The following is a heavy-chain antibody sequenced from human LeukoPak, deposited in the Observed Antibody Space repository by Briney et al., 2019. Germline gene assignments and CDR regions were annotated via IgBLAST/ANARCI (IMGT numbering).Heavy chain of an antibody. CDR3: AAPRIYSSGWFPFDY. J-gene: IGHJ4*02. D-gene: IGHD6-19*01. V-gene: IGHV1-2*02. CDR2: INPNSGGT. Sequence: ASVKVSCKASGYTFTGYYMHWVRQAPGQGLEWMGWINPNSGGTNYAQKFQGRVTITRDMSTSTAYMELSSLRSEDTAVYYCAAPRIYSSGWFPFDYWGQGTLVTVSS. CDR1: GYTFTGYY.